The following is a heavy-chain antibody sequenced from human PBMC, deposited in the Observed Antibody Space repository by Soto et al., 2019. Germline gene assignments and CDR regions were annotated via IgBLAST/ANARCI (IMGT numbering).Heavy chain of an antibody. Sequence: GGSLRLSCAAAGFTFSDYAMNWVRQAPGKGLEWVSAISGSGANTYYADSVKGRFTISRDNSKNMLYLQMNSLRDEDTAVYYCANGRFLEWLLPDNWFDPWGQGTLVTVSS. V-gene: IGHV3-23*01. CDR2: ISGSGANT. J-gene: IGHJ5*02. CDR1: GFTFSDYA. D-gene: IGHD3-3*01. CDR3: ANGRFLEWLLPDNWFDP.